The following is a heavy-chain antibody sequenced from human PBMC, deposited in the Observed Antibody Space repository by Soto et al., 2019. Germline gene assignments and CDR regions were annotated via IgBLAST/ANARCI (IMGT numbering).Heavy chain of an antibody. CDR2: IYWDDDK. J-gene: IGHJ5*02. CDR1: GFSLSTSGVG. CDR3: AHRRSTYYYDSTFDP. Sequence: QITLKESGPTLVKPTQTLTLTCTFSGFSLSTSGVGVGWIRQPRGKALEWLALIYWDDDKRYSPSLKSRLTITNDTSKNRVVLTMTNMDPVDTATYYCAHRRSTYYYDSTFDPWGQGTLVTLSS. D-gene: IGHD3-22*01. V-gene: IGHV2-5*02.